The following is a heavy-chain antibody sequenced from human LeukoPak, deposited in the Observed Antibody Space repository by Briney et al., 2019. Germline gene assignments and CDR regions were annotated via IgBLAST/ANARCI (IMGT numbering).Heavy chain of an antibody. CDR1: RYTFTSYD. J-gene: IGHJ3*02. CDR2: MNPNSGNT. D-gene: IGHD3-22*01. Sequence: ASVKVSCKASRYTFTSYDINWVRQATGQGLEWMGWMNPNSGNTGYAQKFQGRVTITRNTSISTAYMELSSLRSEDTAVYYCARGRPYDSSGYVDALDIWGQGTMVTVSS. CDR3: ARGRPYDSSGYVDALDI. V-gene: IGHV1-8*03.